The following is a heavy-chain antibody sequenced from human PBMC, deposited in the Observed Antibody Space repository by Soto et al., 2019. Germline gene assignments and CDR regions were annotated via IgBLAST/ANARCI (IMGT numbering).Heavy chain of an antibody. V-gene: IGHV3-23*01. CDR1: GFTFSSYA. D-gene: IGHD3-16*01. J-gene: IGHJ4*02. CDR3: ARWGGALGC. Sequence: EVQLMESGGGLVQPGGSLRLSCAASGFTFSSYAMSWVRQAPGKGLEWVSVITGSGSTTYYADSVKGRFTISRDNSKNTLYLQMHSLRAEDSVVYYCARWGGALGCWGQGTLVTVSS. CDR2: ITGSGSTT.